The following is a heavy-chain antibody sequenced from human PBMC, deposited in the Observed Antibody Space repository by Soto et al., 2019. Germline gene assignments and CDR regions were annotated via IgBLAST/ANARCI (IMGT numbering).Heavy chain of an antibody. V-gene: IGHV5-10-1*01. CDR1: GYNFTSYW. D-gene: IGHD2-2*01. J-gene: IGHJ6*02. CDR3: ARVILIPAGRGLDV. CDR2: IDPGDPYT. Sequence: GESLKISCKGSGYNFTSYWITWVRQMPGKGLEWMGRIDPGDPYTNYSPSFRGHVTFSADKSVSTAYLQWSSLKASDTAMYYCARVILIPAGRGLDVWGQGPTVTVSS.